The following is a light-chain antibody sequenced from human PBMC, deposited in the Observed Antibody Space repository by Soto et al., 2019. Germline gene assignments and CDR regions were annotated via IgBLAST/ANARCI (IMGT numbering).Light chain of an antibody. CDR2: AAS. CDR1: QSISSY. CDR3: QQSHT. J-gene: IGKJ2*01. Sequence: DIQMTQSPSSLSASVGDRVTITCRASQSISSYLNWYQQKPGKAPKLLIYAASSLQSGVPSRFSGSGSGTDFTLTISSLQPADFATYYCQQSHTFGQGTKLEIK. V-gene: IGKV1-39*01.